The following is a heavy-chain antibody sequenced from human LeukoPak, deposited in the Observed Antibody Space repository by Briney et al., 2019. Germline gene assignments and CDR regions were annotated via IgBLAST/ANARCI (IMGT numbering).Heavy chain of an antibody. V-gene: IGHV3-33*01. CDR3: ARDWPVWNRLGYFDY. D-gene: IGHD7-27*01. CDR2: IWYDGSNK. CDR1: GFTFSSYG. Sequence: GESLKISCAASGFTFSSYGMHWVRQAPGKGLEWVAVIWYDGSNKYYADSVKGRFTISRDNSKNTLYLQMNSLRAEDTAVYYCARDWPVWNRLGYFDYWGQGTLVTVSS. J-gene: IGHJ4*02.